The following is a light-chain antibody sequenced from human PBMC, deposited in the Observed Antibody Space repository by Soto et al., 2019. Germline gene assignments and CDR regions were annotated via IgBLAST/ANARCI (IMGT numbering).Light chain of an antibody. CDR2: GAS. J-gene: IGKJ1*01. Sequence: EIVFTQSPGTLSLSPGERATLSCRASQSVSSNYLAWYQQKPGQAPRPLIYGASSRATGIPDRFSGSGAGQDFTLTISRLESDDFAVYYCQQPGRSPWTLGQGTKVEI. CDR3: QQPGRSPWT. CDR1: QSVSSNY. V-gene: IGKV3-20*01.